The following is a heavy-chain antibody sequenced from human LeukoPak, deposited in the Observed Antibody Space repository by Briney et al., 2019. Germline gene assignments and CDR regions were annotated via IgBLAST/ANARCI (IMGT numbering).Heavy chain of an antibody. V-gene: IGHV4-39*01. CDR3: ARPSVTGYDYYYYMDV. CDR1: GGSISSSSYY. D-gene: IGHD1-20*01. CDR2: IYYSGST. J-gene: IGHJ6*03. Sequence: SETLSLTCTVSGGSISSSSYYWGWIRRPPGKGLEWIGSIYYSGSTYYNPSLKSRVTISVDTSKNQFSLKLSSVTAADTAVYYCARPSVTGYDYYYYMDVWGKGTTVTVSS.